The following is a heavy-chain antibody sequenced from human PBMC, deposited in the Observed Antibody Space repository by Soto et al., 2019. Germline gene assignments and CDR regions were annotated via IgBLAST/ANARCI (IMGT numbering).Heavy chain of an antibody. Sequence: ASVKVSCKASGYSFTTHGISWVRRAPGHGLEWMGWISAYTGDTHYVQRFQGRLTMTTDTSTSTAYMELRSLTSDDTAVYYCARDPPFSGILRGTPLMDVWGQGTTVTVSS. V-gene: IGHV1-18*04. D-gene: IGHD4-17*01. J-gene: IGHJ6*02. CDR3: ARDPPFSGILRGTPLMDV. CDR2: ISAYTGDT. CDR1: GYSFTTHG.